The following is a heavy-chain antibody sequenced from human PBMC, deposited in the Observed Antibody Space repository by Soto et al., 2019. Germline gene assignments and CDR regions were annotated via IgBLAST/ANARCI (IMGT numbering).Heavy chain of an antibody. CDR3: ARRSTMVRVYNWFDP. CDR2: INHSGST. CDR1: GGSFSGYY. V-gene: IGHV4-34*01. J-gene: IGHJ5*02. D-gene: IGHD3-10*01. Sequence: PSETLSLTCAVYGGSFSGYYWSWIRQPPGKGLEWIGEINHSGSTNYNPSLKSRVTISVDTSKNQFSLKLSSVTAADTAVYYCARRSTMVRVYNWFDPSGQGTLVTVSS.